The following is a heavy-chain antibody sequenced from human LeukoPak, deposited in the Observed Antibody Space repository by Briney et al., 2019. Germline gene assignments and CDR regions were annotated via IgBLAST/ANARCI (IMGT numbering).Heavy chain of an antibody. D-gene: IGHD6-19*01. CDR2: INTDGSST. V-gene: IGHV3-74*01. CDR1: GFTFSSYW. CDR3: VAGVAVAGHYDY. Sequence: PGGSLRLSCAASGFTFSSYWTHWVRQAPGKGLVWVSRINTDGSSTYYADSVKGRFTISRDNSKNTLYLQMNSLRAEDTAVYYCVAGVAVAGHYDYWGQGTLVTVSS. J-gene: IGHJ4*02.